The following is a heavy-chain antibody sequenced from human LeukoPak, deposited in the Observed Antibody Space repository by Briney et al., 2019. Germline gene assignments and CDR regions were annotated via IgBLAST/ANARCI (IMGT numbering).Heavy chain of an antibody. CDR1: GFTFSTHA. Sequence: PGGSLRLSCAASGFTFSTHAMIWVRQAPGKGLEWVSSISSSSSYIYYADSVKGRFTISRDNAKNSLYLQMNSLRAEDTAVYYCARDKKTDDYGDYWPWVVDYWGQGTLVTVSS. CDR2: ISSSSSYI. CDR3: ARDKKTDDYGDYWPWVVDY. D-gene: IGHD4-17*01. V-gene: IGHV3-21*06. J-gene: IGHJ4*02.